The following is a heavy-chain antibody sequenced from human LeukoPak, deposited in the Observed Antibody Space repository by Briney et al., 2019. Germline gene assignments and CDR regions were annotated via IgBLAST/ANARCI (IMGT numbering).Heavy chain of an antibody. CDR2: ISAYNGNT. CDR3: ARGDSWSGYSTSGYFQH. J-gene: IGHJ1*01. V-gene: IGHV1-18*01. CDR1: GYTFTSYG. Sequence: ASVKVSCKASGYTFTSYGISWVRQAPGQGLEWMGWISAYNGNTNYAQKLQGRVTMTTDTSTSTAYMELRSLRSDDTAVYYCARGDSWSGYSTSGYFQHWGQGTLVTVSS. D-gene: IGHD3-3*01.